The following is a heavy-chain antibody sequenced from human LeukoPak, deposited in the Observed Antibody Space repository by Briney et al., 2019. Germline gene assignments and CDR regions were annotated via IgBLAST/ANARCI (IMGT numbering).Heavy chain of an antibody. Sequence: SQTLSLTCAISGDSVSSNSAAWNWIRQSPSRGLEWLGRTYYRSKWYNDYAVSVKSRITINPDTSKNQFSLQLNSVTPEDTAVYYCARGRLRGSPAPYYYHGMDVWGQGTTVTVSS. CDR3: ARGRLRGSPAPYYYHGMDV. D-gene: IGHD3-10*01. V-gene: IGHV6-1*01. CDR2: TYYRSKWYN. J-gene: IGHJ6*02. CDR1: GDSVSSNSAA.